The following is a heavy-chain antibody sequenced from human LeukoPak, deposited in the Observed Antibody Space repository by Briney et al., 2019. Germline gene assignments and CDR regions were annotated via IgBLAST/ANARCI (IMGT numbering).Heavy chain of an antibody. CDR2: IYYSGST. CDR1: GGSISSGGYY. J-gene: IGHJ6*02. D-gene: IGHD3-22*01. CDR3: ARDRPYCYDSRSGMDV. V-gene: IGHV4-31*03. Sequence: PSETLSLTCTVSGGSISSGGYYWSWIRQHPGKGLEWIGYIYYSGSTYYNPSLKSRVTISVDTSKNQFSLKLSSVTAADTAVYYCARDRPYCYDSRSGMDVWGQGTTVTVSS.